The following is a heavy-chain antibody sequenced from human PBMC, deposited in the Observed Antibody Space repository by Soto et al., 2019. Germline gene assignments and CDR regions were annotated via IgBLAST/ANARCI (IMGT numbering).Heavy chain of an antibody. CDR3: ARAKNNYDFWSGTTDY. J-gene: IGHJ4*02. D-gene: IGHD3-3*01. Sequence: GASVKVSCKASGYTFTSYGISWVRQAPGQGLEWMGWISAYNGNTNYAQKLQGRVTMTTDTSTSTAYMELRSLRSDDTAVYYCARAKNNYDFWSGTTDYWGQGTLVTVYS. CDR1: GYTFTSYG. V-gene: IGHV1-18*01. CDR2: ISAYNGNT.